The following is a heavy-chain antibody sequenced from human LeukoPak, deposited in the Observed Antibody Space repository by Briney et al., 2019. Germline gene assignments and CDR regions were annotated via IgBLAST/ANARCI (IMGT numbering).Heavy chain of an antibody. CDR1: GFTFSSYS. CDR3: AGNWGYAFDI. J-gene: IGHJ3*02. V-gene: IGHV3-48*01. D-gene: IGHD7-27*01. CDR2: ISSGSYTT. Sequence: GGSLRLSYAASGFTFSSYSMNWVRQAPGKGLEWVSYISSGSYTTYYADSVKGRFTISRDNAKNSLYPQMNSLRAEDMAVYYCAGNWGYAFDIWGQGTMVTVSS.